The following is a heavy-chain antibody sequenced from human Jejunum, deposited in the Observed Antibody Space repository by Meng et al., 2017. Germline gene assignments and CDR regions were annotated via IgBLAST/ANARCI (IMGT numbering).Heavy chain of an antibody. CDR2: IFYNGAT. CDR3: AREARFSVTSGGDY. J-gene: IGHJ4*02. CDR1: GGSISSSSDY. D-gene: IGHD5/OR15-5a*01. Sequence: GSLRLSCTVSGGSISSSSDYWGWIRQSPGKGLEWIGTIFYNGATQYNPSLKSRVTLSVDTSRNQFSLKLTSVTAADTAVYFCAREARFSVTSGGDYWGQGRLVTVSS. V-gene: IGHV4-39*07.